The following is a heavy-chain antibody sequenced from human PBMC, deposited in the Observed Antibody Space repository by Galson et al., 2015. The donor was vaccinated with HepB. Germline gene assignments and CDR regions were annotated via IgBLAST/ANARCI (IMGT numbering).Heavy chain of an antibody. CDR2: INPSGGST. Sequence: SVKVSCKASGYTFTSYYMHWVRQAPGQGLEWMGIINPSGGSTSYAQKFQGRVTMTRDTSTSTVYMKLSSLRSEDTAVYYCARGPIKNSSGYPFDYWGQGTLVTVSS. CDR3: ARGPIKNSSGYPFDY. D-gene: IGHD3-22*01. V-gene: IGHV1-46*01. CDR1: GYTFTSYY. J-gene: IGHJ4*02.